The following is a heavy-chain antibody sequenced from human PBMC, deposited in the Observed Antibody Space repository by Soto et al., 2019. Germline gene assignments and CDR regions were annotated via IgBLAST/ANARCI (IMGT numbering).Heavy chain of an antibody. CDR2: ISSSSSYI. Sequence: GGSLRLSCAASGFTSSSYSMNWVRQAPGKGLEWVSSISSSSSYIYYADSVKGRFTISRDNAKNSLYLQMNSLRAEDTAVYYCARDGEAAAAGTFYYYGMDVWGQGTTVTVSS. CDR1: GFTSSSYS. V-gene: IGHV3-21*01. D-gene: IGHD6-13*01. J-gene: IGHJ6*02. CDR3: ARDGEAAAAGTFYYYGMDV.